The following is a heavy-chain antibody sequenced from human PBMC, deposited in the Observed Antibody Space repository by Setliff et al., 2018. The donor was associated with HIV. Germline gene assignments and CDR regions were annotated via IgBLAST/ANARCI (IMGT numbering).Heavy chain of an antibody. D-gene: IGHD3-3*01. J-gene: IGHJ4*02. Sequence: GWSLRLSCAASGFTFSNAWMSWVRQAPGKGLEWVGRIKSKTDGGTTDYAAPVKGRFTISRDDSKNTLYLQMNSLKTEDTAVYYCTTTYYNFWSGYQSASTTSDYWGQGTLVTVSS. CDR1: GFTFSNAW. CDR3: TTTYYNFWSGYQSASTTSDY. CDR2: IKSKTDGGTT. V-gene: IGHV3-15*01.